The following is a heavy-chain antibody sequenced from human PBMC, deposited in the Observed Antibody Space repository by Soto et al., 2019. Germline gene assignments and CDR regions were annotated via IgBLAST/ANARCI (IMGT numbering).Heavy chain of an antibody. CDR3: ARRYGGNFDY. J-gene: IGHJ4*02. CDR1: GGSINSYY. CDR2: IYYSGST. Sequence: QVQLQESGPGLVKPSETLSLTCTVSGGSINSYYWSWIRQPPGKGLEWIGYIYYSGSTNYNPSLKSRVTISVDTYKTQFSLKLRSVTGADTAVYYCARRYGGNFDYWGQGTLVTVSS. D-gene: IGHD1-26*01. V-gene: IGHV4-59*01.